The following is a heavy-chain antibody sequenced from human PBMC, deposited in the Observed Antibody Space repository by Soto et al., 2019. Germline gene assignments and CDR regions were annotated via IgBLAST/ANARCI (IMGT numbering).Heavy chain of an antibody. D-gene: IGHD3-22*01. CDR1: GYTLTELS. CDR3: SGVSGYPTYYYYGMDV. CDR2: FGPEDGET. J-gene: IGHJ6*02. Sequence: ASVKVSCKVSGYTLTELSMHWVRQAPGKGLEWMGGFGPEDGETIYAQKFQGRVTMTEDTSTDTAYMELSSLRSEDTAVYYCSGVSGYPTYYYYGMDVWGQGTTVTVSS. V-gene: IGHV1-24*01.